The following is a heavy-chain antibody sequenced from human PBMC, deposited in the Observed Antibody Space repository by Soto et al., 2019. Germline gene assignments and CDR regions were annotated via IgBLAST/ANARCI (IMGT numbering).Heavy chain of an antibody. J-gene: IGHJ5*02. D-gene: IGHD2-2*01. CDR1: GFTFSDYY. CDR2: ISSSGSTI. V-gene: IGHV3-11*01. Sequence: LRLSCAASGFTFSDYYMSWIRQAPGKGLEWVSYISSSGSTIYYADSVKGRFTISRDNAKNSLYLQMNSLRAEDTAVHYCARDRYCSSTSCPPGSWFDPWGQGALVTVSS. CDR3: ARDRYCSSTSCPPGSWFDP.